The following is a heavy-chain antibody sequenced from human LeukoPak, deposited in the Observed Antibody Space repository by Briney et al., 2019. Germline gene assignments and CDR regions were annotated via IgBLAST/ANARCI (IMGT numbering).Heavy chain of an antibody. CDR3: ANGRGGSYLLCMSY. Sequence: GGSLRLSCAASGFTFSSYGVHWVRQAPGKGLEWVAVISYDGSNKYYADSVKGRFTISRDNSKNTLYLQMNSLRAEDTAVYYCANGRGGSYLLCMSYWGQGTLVTVSS. CDR1: GFTFSSYG. D-gene: IGHD1-26*01. CDR2: ISYDGSNK. V-gene: IGHV3-30*18. J-gene: IGHJ4*02.